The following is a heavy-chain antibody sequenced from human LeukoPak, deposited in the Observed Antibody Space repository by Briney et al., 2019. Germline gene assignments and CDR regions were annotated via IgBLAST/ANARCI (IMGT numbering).Heavy chain of an antibody. V-gene: IGHV1-46*01. CDR2: INPSGGNT. J-gene: IGHJ4*02. CDR3: ARPWYSSGWYVY. Sequence: ASVKVSCKASGYTFTSCYMHWVRQAPGQALEWVGIINPSGGNTSYAQKFQGRVTMTRDTSTSTVYMELSSLRSEGTAVYYCARPWYSSGWYVYWGQGTLVTVSS. CDR1: GYTFTSCY. D-gene: IGHD6-19*01.